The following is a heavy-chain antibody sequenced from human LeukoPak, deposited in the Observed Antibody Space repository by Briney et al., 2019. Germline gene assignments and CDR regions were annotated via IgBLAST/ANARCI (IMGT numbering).Heavy chain of an antibody. CDR2: IYYSGST. Sequence: SETLSLTCTVSGGSISSYYWSWIRQPPGKGLEWIGYIYYSGSTNYSPSLKSRVTMSVDTSKNQFSLRLNSVTAADTAVYYCARRLIVGATVAFDIWGQGTMVTVSS. CDR3: ARRLIVGATVAFDI. V-gene: IGHV4-59*08. CDR1: GGSISSYY. D-gene: IGHD1-26*01. J-gene: IGHJ3*02.